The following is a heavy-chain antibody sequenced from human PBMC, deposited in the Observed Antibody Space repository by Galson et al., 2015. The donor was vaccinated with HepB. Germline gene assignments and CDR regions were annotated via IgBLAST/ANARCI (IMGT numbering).Heavy chain of an antibody. CDR1: GFTFSGDT. V-gene: IGHV3-21*01. D-gene: IGHD5-18*01. J-gene: IGHJ4*02. CDR3: VSEAYSYGYFLG. Sequence: SLRLSCAASGFTFSGDTMNWVRQAPGKGLEWVSSISSSSIYIYYADSVRGRFTISRDNTKNSLYLQMNSLRAEDTAVYYCVSEAYSYGYFLGWGQGTLVTVSS. CDR2: ISSSSIYI.